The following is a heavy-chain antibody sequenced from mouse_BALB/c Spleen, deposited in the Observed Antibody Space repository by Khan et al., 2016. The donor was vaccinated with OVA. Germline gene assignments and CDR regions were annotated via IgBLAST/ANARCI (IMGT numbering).Heavy chain of an antibody. J-gene: IGHJ1*01. CDR1: GYTFTSYR. CDR3: ARGLSDGSSWCFEV. V-gene: IGHV1-52*01. Sequence: QVQLQQSGAELVRPGASVKLSCKASGYTFTSYRMNWVKQRPEQGLEWIGRIDPYDSETHYNQKFNDKAVLTVDKSSNTAYMQLSSLTSDDSAVYFCARGLSDGSSWCFEVWGAGTTVTVSS. CDR2: IDPYDSET. D-gene: IGHD1-1*01.